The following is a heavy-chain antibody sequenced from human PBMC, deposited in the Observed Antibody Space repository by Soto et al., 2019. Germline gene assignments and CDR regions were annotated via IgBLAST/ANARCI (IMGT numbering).Heavy chain of an antibody. J-gene: IGHJ4*02. CDR2: ISPSSSSI. Sequence: GGSLRLSCAASGFTFSSYSVHWVRQAPGKGLEWVSYISPSSSSIYYADSVKGRFTISRDNAKNSLYLQMNSLRAEDTAVYYCARVAYYYDSSGYFHWGQGT. CDR1: GFTFSSYS. D-gene: IGHD3-22*01. CDR3: ARVAYYYDSSGYFH. V-gene: IGHV3-48*01.